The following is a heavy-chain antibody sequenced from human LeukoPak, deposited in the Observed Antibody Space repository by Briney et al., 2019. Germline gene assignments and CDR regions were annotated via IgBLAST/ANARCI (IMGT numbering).Heavy chain of an antibody. CDR2: IHTSGST. V-gene: IGHV4-61*02. CDR1: GGSISSGSYY. CDR3: ARGGGYSGYAFDY. D-gene: IGHD5-12*01. Sequence: SETLSLTCNVSGGSISSGSYYWSWIRQPAGKGLEWIGRIHTSGSTTYNPSIKSRVARSVDTSKNQFSLKLTSVTAADTAVYYCARGGGYSGYAFDYWGQGTLVTVSS. J-gene: IGHJ4*02.